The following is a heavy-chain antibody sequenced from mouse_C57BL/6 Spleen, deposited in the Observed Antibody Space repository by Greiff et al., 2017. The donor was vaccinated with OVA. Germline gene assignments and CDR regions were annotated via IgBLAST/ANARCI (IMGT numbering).Heavy chain of an antibody. CDR3: TREDYYGSSCGY. CDR1: GYTFTSYW. V-gene: IGHV1-5*01. Sequence: VHVKQSGTVLARPGASVKMSCKTSGYTFTSYWMHWVKQRPGQGLEWIGAIYPGNSDTSYNQKFKGKAKLTAVTSASTAYMELSSLTNEDSAVYYCTREDYYGSSCGYWGQGTTLTVSS. CDR2: IYPGNSDT. J-gene: IGHJ2*01. D-gene: IGHD1-1*01.